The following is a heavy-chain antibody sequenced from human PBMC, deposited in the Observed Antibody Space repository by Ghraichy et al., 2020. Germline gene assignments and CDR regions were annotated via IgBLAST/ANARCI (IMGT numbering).Heavy chain of an antibody. J-gene: IGHJ5*02. V-gene: IGHV3-21*01. CDR2: ISSSSSYI. CDR1: GFTFSSYS. D-gene: IGHD6-13*01. Sequence: LSLTCAASGFTFSSYSMNWVRQAPGKGLEWVSSISSSSSYIYYADSVKGRFTISRDNAKNSLYLQMNSLRAEDTAVYYCARLYSSSSGFDPWGQGTLVTVSS. CDR3: ARLYSSSSGFDP.